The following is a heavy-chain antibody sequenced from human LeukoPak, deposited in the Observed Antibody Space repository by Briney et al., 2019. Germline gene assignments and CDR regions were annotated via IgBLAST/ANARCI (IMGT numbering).Heavy chain of an antibody. CDR2: IKSKTDGGTT. J-gene: IGHJ4*02. Sequence: GSLRLSCAASGFTFRNTWMSWVRQAPGKGLEWVGQIKSKTDGGTTDYAAPVKGRFTISKDDSKNTLYLQMNSLKIEDTAVYFCTTDKFPLLLFGDPFGYWGQGTLVTVSS. V-gene: IGHV3-15*01. D-gene: IGHD3-10*01. CDR1: GFTFRNTW. CDR3: TTDKFPLLLFGDPFGY.